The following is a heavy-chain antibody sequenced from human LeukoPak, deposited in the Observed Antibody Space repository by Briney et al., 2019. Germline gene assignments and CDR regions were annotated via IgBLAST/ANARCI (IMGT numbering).Heavy chain of an antibody. CDR3: ARDRTYSYESSGQDAFGI. D-gene: IGHD3-22*01. V-gene: IGHV1-18*01. J-gene: IGHJ3*02. Sequence: ASVKVSCKASGYSFTSYGITWVRQAPGQGLEWMGWISGYNSNTNYAQKVKGRVTMTTETSTRTAYMELRSLRSDDTAVYYCARDRTYSYESSGQDAFGIWGQGTIVTVSS. CDR2: ISGYNSNT. CDR1: GYSFTSYG.